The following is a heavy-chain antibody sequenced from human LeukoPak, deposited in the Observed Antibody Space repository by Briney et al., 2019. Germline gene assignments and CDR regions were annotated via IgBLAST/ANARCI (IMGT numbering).Heavy chain of an antibody. CDR3: AREVLGAVAAFCDY. Sequence: ASVKVSCKASGYTFTSYGISWVRQAPGQGVEWMGWISAYNGNTNYAQKLQGRVTMTTDTSTSTAYMELRSLRSDDTAVYYCAREVLGAVAAFCDYWGQGTLVTVSS. J-gene: IGHJ4*02. CDR1: GYTFTSYG. D-gene: IGHD6-19*01. V-gene: IGHV1-18*01. CDR2: ISAYNGNT.